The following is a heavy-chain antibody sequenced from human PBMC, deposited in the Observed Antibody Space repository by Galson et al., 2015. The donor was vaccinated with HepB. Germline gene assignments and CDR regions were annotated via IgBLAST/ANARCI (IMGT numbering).Heavy chain of an antibody. CDR1: GFTFSSYW. V-gene: IGHV3-7*01. CDR3: ARAYYDSSGYYFLDY. D-gene: IGHD3-22*01. CDR2: IKQDGSEK. J-gene: IGHJ4*02. Sequence: SLRLSCAASGFTFSSYWMSWVRQAPGKGLEWVANIKQDGSEKYYVDSVKGRFTISRDNSKNTLYLQMNSLRDEDTAVYYCARAYYDSSGYYFLDYWGQGTLVTVSS.